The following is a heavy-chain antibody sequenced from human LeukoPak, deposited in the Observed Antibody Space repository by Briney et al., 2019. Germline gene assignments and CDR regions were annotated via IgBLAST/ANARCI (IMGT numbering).Heavy chain of an antibody. D-gene: IGHD2-2*01. CDR3: ARGLRRGPAATTSSDY. CDR1: GGSFSCYY. V-gene: IGHV4-34*01. Sequence: SAALSLTFAVYGGSFSCYYWSWSRQPPGKGRGWIGGINHSGSTNYNPSLKSRVTISVDTSKNQFSLKLSSVTAADTAVYYCARGLRRGPAATTSSDYWGQGTLVTVSS. CDR2: INHSGST. J-gene: IGHJ4*02.